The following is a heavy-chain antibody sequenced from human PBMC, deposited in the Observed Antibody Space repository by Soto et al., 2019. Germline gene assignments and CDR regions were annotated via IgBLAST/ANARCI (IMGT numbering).Heavy chain of an antibody. Sequence: GGSLRLSCAASGFTFDDYAMHWVRQAPGKGLEWVSGISWNSGSIGYADSVKGRFTISRDNAKNSLYLQMNSLRAEDTALYYCASASEYSSSFTDYWGQGTLVTVS. CDR1: GFTFDDYA. V-gene: IGHV3-9*01. CDR2: ISWNSGSI. D-gene: IGHD6-6*01. CDR3: ASASEYSSSFTDY. J-gene: IGHJ4*02.